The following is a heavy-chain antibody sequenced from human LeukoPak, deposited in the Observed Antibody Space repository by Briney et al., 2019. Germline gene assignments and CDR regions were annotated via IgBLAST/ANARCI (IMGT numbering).Heavy chain of an antibody. CDR3: ARSPPMSQFDY. J-gene: IGHJ4*02. CDR1: GFTFDDYG. D-gene: IGHD3-22*01. Sequence: GGSLRLSCAASGFTFDDYGMSWVRQAPGKGLEWVSVIYSGGSTYYADSVKGRFTISRDNSKNTLYLQMNSLRAEDTAVYYCARSPPMSQFDYWGQGTLVTVSS. CDR2: IYSGGST. V-gene: IGHV3-66*02.